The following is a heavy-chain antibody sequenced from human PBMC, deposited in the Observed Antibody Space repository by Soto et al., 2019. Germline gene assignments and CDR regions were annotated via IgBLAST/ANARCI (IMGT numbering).Heavy chain of an antibody. CDR2: LNSYNGNT. J-gene: IGHJ5*02. V-gene: IGHV1-18*01. D-gene: IGHD6-19*01. Sequence: QVQLGQSGAEVKKPGASVKVSCKPSGYTFTSYGISGVRQAPGQGLEWMGWLNSYNGNTNYAQKLQGRVTMTTDTSTSTAYMELRSMRSDDPAVYYCARAPVAGIWFDPWGQGTLVTVSS. CDR1: GYTFTSYG. CDR3: ARAPVAGIWFDP.